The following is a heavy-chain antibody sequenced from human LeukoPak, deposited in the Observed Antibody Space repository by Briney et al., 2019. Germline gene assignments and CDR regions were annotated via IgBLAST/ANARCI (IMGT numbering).Heavy chain of an antibody. CDR2: IYHSGST. Sequence: SETLSLTCTVSGGSMNKYYWNWIRQPPGKGLEWIGYIYHSGSTNYNPSLKSRVTISVDTSQNQFYLKLRSVTAADTAVYYCARNGYSGSDALWGQGTLVTVSS. CDR3: ARNGYSGSDAL. V-gene: IGHV4-59*01. D-gene: IGHD5-12*01. J-gene: IGHJ4*02. CDR1: GGSMNKYY.